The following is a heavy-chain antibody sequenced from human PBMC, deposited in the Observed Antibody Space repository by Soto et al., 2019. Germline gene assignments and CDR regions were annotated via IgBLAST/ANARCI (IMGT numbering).Heavy chain of an antibody. V-gene: IGHV1-18*01. J-gene: IGHJ4*02. Sequence: ASVKVSCKTSGYTFTTYGVSWVRQAPGQGLEWMGWISPYNGNTNYAQRLQGRVTLTTDTSTNTAYMELISLRSEDTAVYYCARLPSYYYGSGSTSDYWGQGTLVTVSS. CDR3: ARLPSYYYGSGSTSDY. CDR1: GYTFTTYG. D-gene: IGHD3-10*01. CDR2: ISPYNGNT.